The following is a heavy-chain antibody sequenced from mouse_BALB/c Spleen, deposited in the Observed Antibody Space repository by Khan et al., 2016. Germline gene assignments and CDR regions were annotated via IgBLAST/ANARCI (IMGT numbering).Heavy chain of an antibody. V-gene: IGHV14-3*02. Sequence: VQLKQSGAELVKPGASVKLSCTASGFNIKDTYMHWVKQRPEQGLEWIGRIDPANVNTKYDPNFQGKATITADTSSNTAYLQLSSLAAEDTAFYYCPREGYYPYWGQGTTLTVSS. D-gene: IGHD2-3*01. CDR2: IDPANVNT. J-gene: IGHJ2*01. CDR1: GFNIKDTY. CDR3: PREGYYPY.